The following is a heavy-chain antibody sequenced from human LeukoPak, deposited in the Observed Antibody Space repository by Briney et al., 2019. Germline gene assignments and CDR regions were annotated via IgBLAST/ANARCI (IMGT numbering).Heavy chain of an antibody. Sequence: SETLSLTCAVYGGSFSGYYWSWIRQPPGKGLEWIGEINHSGSTNYNPSLKSRVTISVDTSKNQFSLKLSSVTAADTAVYYCAGTRRLAVAGNYWGQGTLVTVSS. CDR1: GGSFSGYY. CDR2: INHSGST. D-gene: IGHD6-19*01. J-gene: IGHJ4*02. V-gene: IGHV4-34*01. CDR3: AGTRRLAVAGNY.